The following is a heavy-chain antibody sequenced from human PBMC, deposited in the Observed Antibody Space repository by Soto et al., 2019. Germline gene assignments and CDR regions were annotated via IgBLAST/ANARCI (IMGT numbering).Heavy chain of an antibody. Sequence: SETLSLTCTVSGGSIRSGDSYWSWIRQPPVKGLEWIGYIYYSGSTYYNPSLKSRVTISLDTSKNQFSLNLRSVTAADTAVYYCARTHYSDRSGTDYWGQGTLVTVS. CDR1: GGSIRSGDSY. D-gene: IGHD3-22*01. CDR3: ARTHYSDRSGTDY. V-gene: IGHV4-30-4*01. J-gene: IGHJ4*02. CDR2: IYYSGST.